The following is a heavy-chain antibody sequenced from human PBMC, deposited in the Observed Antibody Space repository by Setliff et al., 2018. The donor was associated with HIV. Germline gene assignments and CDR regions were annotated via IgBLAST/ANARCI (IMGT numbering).Heavy chain of an antibody. CDR3: VRPRVFDSFDV. V-gene: IGHV1-2*06. CDR1: GFLVTGYN. Sequence: GESLKISCKALGFLVTGYNVHWVRQAPGHGPEWLGRINPNNGGTNYAQKFQGRVTMSLDTSTSTVYLELKALTSDDTAVYYCVRPRVFDSFDVWGPGTMVTVSS. J-gene: IGHJ3*01. CDR2: INPNNGGT.